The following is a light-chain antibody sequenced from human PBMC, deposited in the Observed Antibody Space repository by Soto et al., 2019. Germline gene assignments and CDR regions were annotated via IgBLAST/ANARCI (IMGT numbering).Light chain of an antibody. V-gene: IGLV2-14*01. CDR1: SSDVGCYNY. J-gene: IGLJ2*01. CDR3: SSYTSSSTLVV. CDR2: EVS. Sequence: QSALTQPASVSGSPGQSITISFTGTSSDVGCYNYVSWYQQHPGKAPKLMIYEVSNRPSGVSNRFSGSKSGNTASLTISGLQAEDEADYYCSSYTSSSTLVVFGGGTKLTVL.